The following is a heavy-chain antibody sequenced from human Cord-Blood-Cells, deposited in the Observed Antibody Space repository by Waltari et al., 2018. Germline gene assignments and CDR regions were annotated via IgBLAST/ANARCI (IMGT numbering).Heavy chain of an antibody. V-gene: IGHV4-34*01. CDR3: ARDHRSGSYSDY. Sequence: QVQLQQWGAGLLKPSETLSLTCAVYGGSFSGYYWSWIRQPPGKGLEWIGEINHSGSTNSNPSLKSRFTILVDTSKNQFSLKLSSVTAADTAVYYCARDHRSGSYSDYWGQGTLVTVSS. CDR1: GGSFSGYY. J-gene: IGHJ4*02. D-gene: IGHD1-26*01. CDR2: INHSGST.